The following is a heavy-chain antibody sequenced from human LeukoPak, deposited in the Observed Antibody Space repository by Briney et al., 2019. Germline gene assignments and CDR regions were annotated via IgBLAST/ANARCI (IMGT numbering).Heavy chain of an antibody. CDR2: ISTSGVST. J-gene: IGHJ4*02. CDR1: GFTFSSYA. Sequence: PGGSLRLSCAASGFTFSSYAMSWVRQAPGKGLERVSSISTSGVSTNHADSVKGRFTISRDNSKSMVYLQMNSLRAEDTAVYYCAKNTSGTYLDYWGQGILVTVSS. V-gene: IGHV3-23*01. CDR3: AKNTSGTYLDY. D-gene: IGHD1-26*01.